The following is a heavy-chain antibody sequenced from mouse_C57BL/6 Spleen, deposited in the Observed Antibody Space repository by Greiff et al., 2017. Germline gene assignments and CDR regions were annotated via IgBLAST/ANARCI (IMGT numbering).Heavy chain of an antibody. Sequence: QVQLQQPGAELVKPGASVKLSCKASGYTFTSYWMQWVKQRPGQGLEWIGEIDPSDSYTNYNQKFKGKATLTVDTSSSTAYMQLSSLTSEDSAVYYCARDGSSGGCFDVWGTGTTVTVSS. J-gene: IGHJ1*03. CDR3: ARDGSSGGCFDV. V-gene: IGHV1-50*01. CDR2: IDPSDSYT. CDR1: GYTFTSYW. D-gene: IGHD1-1*01.